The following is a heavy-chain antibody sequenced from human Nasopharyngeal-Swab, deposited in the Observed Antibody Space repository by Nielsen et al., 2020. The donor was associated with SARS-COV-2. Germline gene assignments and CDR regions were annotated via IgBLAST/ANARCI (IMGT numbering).Heavy chain of an antibody. CDR3: ARDWEQQHDAFDI. CDR1: GYILTGYY. V-gene: IGHV1-2*06. J-gene: IGHJ3*02. Sequence: ASVKVSCKASGYILTGYYMHWVRQAPGQGLEWMGRINPNSGGTNYAQKFQGRVTMTRDTSISTAYMELSRLRSDDTAVYYCARDWEQQHDAFDIWGQGTMVTVSS. D-gene: IGHD6-13*01. CDR2: INPNSGGT.